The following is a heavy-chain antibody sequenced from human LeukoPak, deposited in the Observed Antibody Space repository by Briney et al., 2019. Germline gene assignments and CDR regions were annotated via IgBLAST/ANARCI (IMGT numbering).Heavy chain of an antibody. J-gene: IGHJ4*02. Sequence: PGGSLRLSCAASGFTFSSYWMSWVRQAPGKGLEWVANIKKDGSEKYYVDSVKGRFTISRDNAKTSLYLQMNSLRAEDTAVYYCAKEGKTRNWNYYQAKAVYWGQGTLVTVSS. D-gene: IGHD1-7*01. CDR1: GFTFSSYW. CDR3: AKEGKTRNWNYYQAKAVY. CDR2: IKKDGSEK. V-gene: IGHV3-7*03.